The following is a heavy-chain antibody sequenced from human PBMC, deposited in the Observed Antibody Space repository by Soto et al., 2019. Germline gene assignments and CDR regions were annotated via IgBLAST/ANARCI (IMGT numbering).Heavy chain of an antibody. V-gene: IGHV1-2*04. Sequence: GASVKVSCKASGYIFTGYYMHWVRQAPGQGLEWMGWINPNSGDTNYTQKFQGWVTMTRDTSISTAYMELSRLRSDDTAVYYCATSRISIAVAGETEYYFDYWGQGTPVTSP. CDR1: GYIFTGYY. CDR2: INPNSGDT. J-gene: IGHJ4*02. CDR3: ATSRISIAVAGETEYYFDY. D-gene: IGHD6-19*01.